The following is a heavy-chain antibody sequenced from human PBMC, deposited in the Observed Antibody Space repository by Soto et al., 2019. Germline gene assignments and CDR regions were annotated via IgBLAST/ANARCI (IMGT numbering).Heavy chain of an antibody. V-gene: IGHV2-5*02. CDR3: AHSRWSYYFDY. J-gene: IGHJ4*02. CDR1: GFSLSTSGVS. D-gene: IGHD2-8*01. CDR2: IYWDDDN. Sequence: QITLKESGPTLVKPTQTLTLTCTFSGFSLSTSGVSVGWIRQPPGKALEWLALIYWDDDNRYSPSLKSRPTIPKDTSKNQVVLTMTNMDPVDTATYYCAHSRWSYYFDYWGQGTLVTVSS.